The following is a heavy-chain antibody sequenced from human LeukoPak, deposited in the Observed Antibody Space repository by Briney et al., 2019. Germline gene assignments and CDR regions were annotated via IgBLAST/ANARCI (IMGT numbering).Heavy chain of an antibody. V-gene: IGHV3-23*01. CDR3: AKDVVPDSGWDLDY. CDR1: GLTFSTYS. D-gene: IGHD6-19*01. Sequence: GGSLRLYCAASGLTFSTYSMTWVRQGPGKGLEWVSSIFNSGAKTFYADSVKGRFTISRDNSKNTLYLQMNSLRVEDTAVYYCAKDVVPDSGWDLDYWGQETLVTVSS. CDR2: IFNSGAKT. J-gene: IGHJ4*02.